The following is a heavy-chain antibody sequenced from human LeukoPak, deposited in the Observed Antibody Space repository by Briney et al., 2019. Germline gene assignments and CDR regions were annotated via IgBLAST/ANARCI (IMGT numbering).Heavy chain of an antibody. CDR1: GGSFSGYY. Sequence: SETLSLTCAVYGGSFSGYYWSWIRQPLGKGREWIGEINHSGSTNYNPSPKSRVTISVVTSKNQFSLKLSFVTAADTAVYYCARRPYDILTGTDIWGQGTMVTVSS. CDR2: INHSGST. D-gene: IGHD3-9*01. CDR3: ARRPYDILTGTDI. J-gene: IGHJ3*02. V-gene: IGHV4-34*01.